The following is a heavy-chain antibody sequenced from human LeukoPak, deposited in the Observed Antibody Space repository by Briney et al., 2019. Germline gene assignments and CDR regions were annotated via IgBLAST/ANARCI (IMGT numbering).Heavy chain of an antibody. CDR3: ARAPGCSSTSCSGS. CDR2: ISSSSSYI. V-gene: IGHV3-21*01. J-gene: IGHJ4*02. CDR1: GFTFSSYS. D-gene: IGHD2-2*01. Sequence: GGSLRLSCAASGFTFSSYSMNWVRQAPGKGLEWVSSISSSSSYIYYADSVKGRFTISRDNAKNSLYLQMNSLRAEDTAVYYCARAPGCSSTSCSGSWGQGTLVTVSS.